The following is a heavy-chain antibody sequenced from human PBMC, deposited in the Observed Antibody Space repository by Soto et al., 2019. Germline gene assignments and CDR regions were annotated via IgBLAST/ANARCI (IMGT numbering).Heavy chain of an antibody. Sequence: RGESLKISCKGSGSSFTSYWISWVRQMPGKGLEWMGRIDPSDSYTNYSPSFQGHVTISADKSISTAYLQWSSQKASDTAMYYCARHDPYDSSGDNYYYYGMDVWGQGTTVTVSS. CDR2: IDPSDSYT. J-gene: IGHJ6*02. D-gene: IGHD3-22*01. CDR3: ARHDPYDSSGDNYYYYGMDV. CDR1: GSSFTSYW. V-gene: IGHV5-10-1*01.